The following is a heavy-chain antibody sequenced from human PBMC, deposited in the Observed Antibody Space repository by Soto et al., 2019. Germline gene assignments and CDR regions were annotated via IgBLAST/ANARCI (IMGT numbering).Heavy chain of an antibody. Sequence: KTSETLSLTCAVSGGSLTSGTYSWNWIRQPPGKGLEWIGYIFPSGTTYYNPSLKSRVSISIDVSKNQFSLNLRSLTAADTAVYYCARGQEFDSWGQGTLVTVSS. CDR1: GGSLTSGTYS. CDR2: IFPSGTT. V-gene: IGHV4-30-2*01. J-gene: IGHJ4*02. CDR3: ARGQEFDS.